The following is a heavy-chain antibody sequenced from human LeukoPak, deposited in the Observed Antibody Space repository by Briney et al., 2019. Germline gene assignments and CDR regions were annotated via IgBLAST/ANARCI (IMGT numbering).Heavy chain of an antibody. J-gene: IGHJ4*02. D-gene: IGHD2-21*01. CDR2: IHYTGRT. CDR3: ARHVWYYFDY. CDR1: GGSISSSSYY. V-gene: IGHV4-39*01. Sequence: PSETLSLTCTVSGGSISSSSYYWGWIRQPTGKGLEWIGSIHYTGRTYYNPSLKGRIAISVDTSKNQFSLNLSSVTAADTAVFYCARHVWYYFDYWGQGTLVTVSS.